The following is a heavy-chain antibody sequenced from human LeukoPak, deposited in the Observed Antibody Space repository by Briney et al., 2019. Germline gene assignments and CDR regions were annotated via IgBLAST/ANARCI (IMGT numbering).Heavy chain of an antibody. CDR2: ISSSGSTI. J-gene: IGHJ4*02. V-gene: IGHV3-11*04. Sequence: GGSLRLSCAASGFTFSDYYMSWIPQAPGKGLEWVPYISSSGSTIYYADSVKGRFTISRDNAKNSLYLQMNSLRAEDTAVYYCPRWVDYDFWSGTYPFWGQGTLVTVSS. CDR3: PRWVDYDFWSGTYPF. D-gene: IGHD3-3*01. CDR1: GFTFSDYY.